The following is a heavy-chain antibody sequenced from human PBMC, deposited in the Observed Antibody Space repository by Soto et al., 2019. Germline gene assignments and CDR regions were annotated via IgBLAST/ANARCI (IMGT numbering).Heavy chain of an antibody. J-gene: IGHJ6*02. CDR1: GGTFSSYA. CDR2: IIPIFGTA. D-gene: IGHD5-18*01. Sequence: QVQLVQSGAEVKKPGSSVKVSCKASGGTFSSYAISWVRQAPGRGLEWMGGIIPIFGTANYAQKFQGRVTIHADESTSTAYMELSSLRSEDTAVYYCARGGIQLREYYYYGMDVWGQGTTVTVSS. V-gene: IGHV1-69*12. CDR3: ARGGIQLREYYYYGMDV.